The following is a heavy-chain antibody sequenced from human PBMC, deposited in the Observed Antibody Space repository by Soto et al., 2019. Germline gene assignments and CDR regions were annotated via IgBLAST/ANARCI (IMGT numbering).Heavy chain of an antibody. V-gene: IGHV4-34*01. CDR1: GGSFSGYY. CDR3: ARGRRNTMVRGVIVRWFDP. D-gene: IGHD3-10*01. Sequence: SETLSLTCAVYGGSFSGYYWSWIRQPPGKGLGWIGEINHSGSTNYNPSLKSRVTISVDTSKNQFSLKLSSVTAADTAVYYCARGRRNTMVRGVIVRWFDPWGQGTLVTVSS. CDR2: INHSGST. J-gene: IGHJ5*02.